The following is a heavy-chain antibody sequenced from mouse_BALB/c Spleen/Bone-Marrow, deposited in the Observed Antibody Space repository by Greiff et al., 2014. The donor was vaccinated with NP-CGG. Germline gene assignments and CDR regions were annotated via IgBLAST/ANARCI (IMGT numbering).Heavy chain of an antibody. Sequence: EVKLVESGPELVKPGASVKISCKASGYTFTDYNMHWVKQSHGKSLEWIGYIYPYNGGTVYKQKFKSKATLTVDNSSSTANMELRSLTSEDSAVYYCERGAAYGYYLGLAYWGQGTLVTVSA. CDR3: ERGAAYGYYLGLAY. D-gene: IGHD2-3*01. V-gene: IGHV1S29*02. J-gene: IGHJ3*01. CDR2: IYPYNGGT. CDR1: GYTFTDYN.